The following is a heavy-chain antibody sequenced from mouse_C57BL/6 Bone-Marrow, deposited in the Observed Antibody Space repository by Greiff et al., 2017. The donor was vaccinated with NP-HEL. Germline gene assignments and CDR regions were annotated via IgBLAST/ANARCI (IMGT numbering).Heavy chain of an antibody. Sequence: EVQVVESGGGLVKPGGSLKLSCAASGFTFSSYAMSWVRQTPEKRLEWVATISDGGSYTYYPDNVKGRFTISRDNAKNNLYLQMSHLKSEDTAMYYCARAGSSPGWFAYWGQGTLVTVSA. V-gene: IGHV5-4*01. CDR3: ARAGSSPGWFAY. D-gene: IGHD1-1*01. CDR1: GFTFSSYA. J-gene: IGHJ3*01. CDR2: ISDGGSYT.